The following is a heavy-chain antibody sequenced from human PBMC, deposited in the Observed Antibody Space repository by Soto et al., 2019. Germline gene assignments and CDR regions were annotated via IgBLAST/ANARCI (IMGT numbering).Heavy chain of an antibody. CDR2: ISSTTNYI. V-gene: IGHV3-21*01. J-gene: IGHJ4*02. CDR1: GFTFSRYS. Sequence: EVQLVESGGGLVRPGGSLRLSCAASGFTFSRYSMIWVRQAPGKGLEWVSSISSTTNYIYYADSMKGRFTVSRDNAKNSVYLDMNSLSAEDTAVYYCARESEDLTSNFDYWGQGTLVTVSS. CDR3: ARESEDLTSNFDY.